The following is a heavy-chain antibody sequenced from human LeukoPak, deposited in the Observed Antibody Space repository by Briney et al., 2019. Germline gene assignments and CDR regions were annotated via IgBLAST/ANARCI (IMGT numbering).Heavy chain of an antibody. CDR2: ISGGGGSA. Sequence: GGSLRLSCAASGFTFSSYAMSWVRQAPGKGLEWVSAISGGGGSAYYADSVKGRFTISRDNSKNTLYLQMNSLRAEDTAVYYCARETCSSTSCSTDYWGQGTLVTVSS. J-gene: IGHJ4*02. CDR3: ARETCSSTSCSTDY. CDR1: GFTFSSYA. V-gene: IGHV3-23*01. D-gene: IGHD2-2*01.